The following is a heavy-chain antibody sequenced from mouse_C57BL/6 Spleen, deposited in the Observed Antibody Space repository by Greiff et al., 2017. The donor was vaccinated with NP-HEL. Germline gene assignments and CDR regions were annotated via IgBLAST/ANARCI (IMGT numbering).Heavy chain of an antibody. D-gene: IGHD1-1*01. J-gene: IGHJ2*01. Sequence: PGGSMKLSCVASGFTFSNYWMNWVRQSPEKGLEWVAQIRLKSDNYATHYAESVKGRFTISRDDSKSSVYLQMNNLRAEDTGIYYCTLTVVATYYFDYWGQGTTLTVSS. CDR1: GFTFSNYW. V-gene: IGHV6-3*01. CDR3: TLTVVATYYFDY. CDR2: IRLKSDNYAT.